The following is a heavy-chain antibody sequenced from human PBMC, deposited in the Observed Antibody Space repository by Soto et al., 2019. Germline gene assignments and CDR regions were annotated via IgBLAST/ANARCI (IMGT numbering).Heavy chain of an antibody. D-gene: IGHD3-10*01. J-gene: IGHJ3*02. CDR3: ARSYYYGYDAFDI. Sequence: PGGSLRLSCAASGFTFSSYAMHWVRQAPGKGLEWVAVISYDGSNKYYADSVKGRFTISRDNSKNTLYLQMNSLRAEDKAVYYCARSYYYGYDAFDIWGQGTMVTVSS. CDR2: ISYDGSNK. V-gene: IGHV3-30-3*01. CDR1: GFTFSSYA.